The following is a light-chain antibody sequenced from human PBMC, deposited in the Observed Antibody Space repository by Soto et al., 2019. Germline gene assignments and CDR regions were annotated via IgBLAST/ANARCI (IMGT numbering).Light chain of an antibody. CDR3: SSNTGNRVDV. CDR2: QVT. CDR1: SSDVGAYNY. V-gene: IGLV2-8*01. J-gene: IGLJ1*01. Sequence: QSALTQPPSASGSPGQSVTISCTGTSSDVGAYNYVSWYQQHPGKAPKLLLYQVTKRPSGVPDRFSASKSGNTASLTVAGHAEDDEDDYCCSSNTGNRVDVFGTGTKLTVL.